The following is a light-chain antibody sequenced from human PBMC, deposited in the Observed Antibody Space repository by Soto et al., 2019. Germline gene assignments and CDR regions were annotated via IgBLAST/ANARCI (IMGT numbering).Light chain of an antibody. Sequence: QSALTQPASVSGSPGQSITISCTGTSSDVGGYNYVSWYQQHPGKAPKLMIYEVSNRPSGFSNRFSGSKSGNTASLTISGIQAEDEDDYYCSSYTSSSTPYVFGTGTKLTVL. CDR3: SSYTSSSTPYV. CDR1: SSDVGGYNY. J-gene: IGLJ1*01. CDR2: EVS. V-gene: IGLV2-14*01.